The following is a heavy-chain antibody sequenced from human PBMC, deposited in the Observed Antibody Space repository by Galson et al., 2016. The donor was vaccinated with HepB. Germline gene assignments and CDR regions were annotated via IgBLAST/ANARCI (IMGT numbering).Heavy chain of an antibody. V-gene: IGHV1-69*13. J-gene: IGHJ4*02. CDR3: ARTASYFDN. CDR1: GGTFSSFS. Sequence: SVKVSCKASGGTFSSFSISWVRQAPGQGLEWMGGIIPMFDAAESAPRFQDRVTFSADESTGTAYMELSSLRSEDTAIYYCARTASYFDNWGQGTLITVSS. CDR2: IIPMFDAA.